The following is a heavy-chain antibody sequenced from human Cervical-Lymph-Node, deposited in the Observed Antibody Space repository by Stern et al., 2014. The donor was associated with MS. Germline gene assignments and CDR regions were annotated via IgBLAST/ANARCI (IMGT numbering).Heavy chain of an antibody. J-gene: IGHJ4*02. CDR2: ISDSSSTI. V-gene: IGHV3-48*02. CDR3: ARTSGWYMPFDY. Sequence: EVQLVESGGGLVQPGGSLRLSCAASGFTFSNYIMNWVRQAPGKGLEWVSYISDSSSTIHYAASVKGRITISRDNAKNSLYLQMNSLRDEDTAVYYCARTSGWYMPFDYWGQGILVTVSS. D-gene: IGHD6-19*01. CDR1: GFTFSNYI.